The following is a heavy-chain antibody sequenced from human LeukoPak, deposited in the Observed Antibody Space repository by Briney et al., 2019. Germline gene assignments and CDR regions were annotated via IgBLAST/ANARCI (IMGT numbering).Heavy chain of an antibody. V-gene: IGHV4-59*01. CDR2: IYYSGST. CDR3: ARFPAVHETFDI. CDR1: GDSISSYF. Sequence: PSETLSLTCTVSGDSISSYFWSWIRQPPGKGLEWIGYIYYSGSTNYNPSLKSRVTISVDTSKNQFSLKLSSVTAADTAVYYCARFPAVHETFDIWGQGTMVTVSS. J-gene: IGHJ3*02.